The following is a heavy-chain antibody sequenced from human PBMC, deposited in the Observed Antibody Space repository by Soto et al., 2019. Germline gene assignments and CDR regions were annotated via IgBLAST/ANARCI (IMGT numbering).Heavy chain of an antibody. J-gene: IGHJ4*02. CDR3: ARGRYGDY. CDR2: ISAHNGNT. CDR1: GYAFTTYG. D-gene: IGHD1-1*01. Sequence: QVHLVQSGAEVKKPGASVKVSCQGSGYAFTTYGITWVRQAPGQGLEWMGWISAHNGNTNYAQKLQGRVTVTRDTPTSTAYMELRSLRYDDTALYYCARGRYGDYWGQGALVTVSS. V-gene: IGHV1-18*01.